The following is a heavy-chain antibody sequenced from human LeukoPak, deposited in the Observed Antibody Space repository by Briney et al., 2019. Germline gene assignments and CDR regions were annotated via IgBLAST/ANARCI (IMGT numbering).Heavy chain of an antibody. CDR3: ARANYVWGSYRRKAFDY. J-gene: IGHJ4*02. CDR1: GGSFSGYY. CDR2: INHSGST. D-gene: IGHD3-16*02. V-gene: IGHV4-34*01. Sequence: SETLSLTCAVYGGSFSGYYWSWIRQPPGKGLEWIGEINHSGSTNYNPSLKSRVTISVDTSKNQFSLKLSSVTAADTAVYYCARANYVWGSYRRKAFDYWGQGTLVTVSS.